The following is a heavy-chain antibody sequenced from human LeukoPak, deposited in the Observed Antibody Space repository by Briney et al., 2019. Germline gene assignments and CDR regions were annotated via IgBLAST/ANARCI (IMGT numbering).Heavy chain of an antibody. CDR1: GSTVSSNY. J-gene: IGHJ6*02. CDR2: IYSGGST. Sequence: GGSPRLSCAASGSTVSSNYMSWVRQAPGKGLEWVSVIYSGGSTYYADSVRGRFTISRDNSKNTLYLQMNSLRAEDTAVYYCARDLRYFDWLLSHYYYYYGMDVWGQGTTVTVSS. D-gene: IGHD3-9*01. CDR3: ARDLRYFDWLLSHYYYYYGMDV. V-gene: IGHV3-66*01.